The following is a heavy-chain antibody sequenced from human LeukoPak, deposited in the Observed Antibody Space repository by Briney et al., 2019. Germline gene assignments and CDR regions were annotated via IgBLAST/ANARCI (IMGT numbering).Heavy chain of an antibody. J-gene: IGHJ4*02. D-gene: IGHD2-2*01. CDR2: IYYSGST. Sequence: SETLSLTCTGSGGSISSSYSYWGWIRQPPGKGLEWIGNIYYSGSTYYSPSLTSRVTVSVDTSENQFSLKLSSVTAADTAVYYCAKLNLPALKGAFDYWGQGTLVTVSS. V-gene: IGHV4-39*07. CDR3: AKLNLPALKGAFDY. CDR1: GGSISSSYSY.